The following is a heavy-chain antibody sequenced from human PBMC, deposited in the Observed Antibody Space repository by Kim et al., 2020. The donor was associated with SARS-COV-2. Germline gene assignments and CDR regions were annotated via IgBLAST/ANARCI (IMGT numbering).Heavy chain of an antibody. D-gene: IGHD2-2*01. Sequence: GGSLRLSCAASGFTFSSYAMSWVRQAPGKGLEWVSAISGSGGSTYYADSVKGRFTISRDNSKNTLYLQMNSLRAEDTAVYYCAKGAGWCSSTSCYRQYFQHWGQGTLVTVSS. V-gene: IGHV3-23*01. CDR2: ISGSGGST. CDR3: AKGAGWCSSTSCYRQYFQH. CDR1: GFTFSSYA. J-gene: IGHJ1*01.